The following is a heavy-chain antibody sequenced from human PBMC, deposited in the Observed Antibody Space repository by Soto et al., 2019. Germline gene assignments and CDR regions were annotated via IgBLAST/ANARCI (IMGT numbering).Heavy chain of an antibody. CDR3: ARSGITIFGVVITFDY. V-gene: IGHV3-72*01. CDR1: GFTFSDHY. J-gene: IGHJ4*02. CDR2: TRNKANSYTT. D-gene: IGHD3-3*01. Sequence: GGSLRLSCAASGFTFSDHYMDWVRQAPGKGLEWVGRTRNKANSYTTEYAASVKGRFTISRDDSKNSLYLQMNSLKTEDTAVYYCARSGITIFGVVITFDYWGQGTLVTVYS.